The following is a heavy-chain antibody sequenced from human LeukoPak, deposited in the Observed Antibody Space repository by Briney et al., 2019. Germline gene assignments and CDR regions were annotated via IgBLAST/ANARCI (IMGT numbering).Heavy chain of an antibody. J-gene: IGHJ4*02. CDR3: ATVTLTTDGQNFDY. Sequence: PGGSLRLSCAASGFTFSSYGMHWVRQAPGKGLEWVAVISYDGSNKYYADSVKGRFTISRDNSKNTLYLQMNSLRAEDTAVYYCATVTLTTDGQNFDYWGQGTLVTVSS. CDR2: ISYDGSNK. V-gene: IGHV3-30*03. D-gene: IGHD4-17*01. CDR1: GFTFSSYG.